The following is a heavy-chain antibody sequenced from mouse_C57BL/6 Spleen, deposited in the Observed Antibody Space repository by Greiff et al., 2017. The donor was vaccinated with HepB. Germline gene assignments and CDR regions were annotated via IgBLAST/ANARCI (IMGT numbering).Heavy chain of an antibody. Sequence: EVKVVESGGGLVKPGGSLKLSCAASGFTFSDYGMHWVRQAPEKGLEWVAYISSGSSTIYYADTVKGRFTISRDNAKNTLFLQMTSLRSEDTAMYYCARWGDYDVFAYWGQGTLVTVSA. CDR3: ARWGDYDVFAY. J-gene: IGHJ3*01. D-gene: IGHD2-4*01. CDR2: ISSGSSTI. CDR1: GFTFSDYG. V-gene: IGHV5-17*01.